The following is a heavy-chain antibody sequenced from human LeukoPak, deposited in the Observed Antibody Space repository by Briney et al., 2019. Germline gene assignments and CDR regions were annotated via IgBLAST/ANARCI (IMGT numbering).Heavy chain of an antibody. CDR1: GFTFSSYA. J-gene: IGHJ4*02. CDR3: ANSGAQTGVDY. Sequence: GGSLRLSCAASGFTFSSYAMSWVRQAPGRGLEWVSAISGSGGSTYYADSVKGRFTISRDNSKNTLYLQMNSLRAEDTAVYYCANSGAQTGVDYWGQGTLVTVSS. D-gene: IGHD7-27*01. CDR2: ISGSGGST. V-gene: IGHV3-23*01.